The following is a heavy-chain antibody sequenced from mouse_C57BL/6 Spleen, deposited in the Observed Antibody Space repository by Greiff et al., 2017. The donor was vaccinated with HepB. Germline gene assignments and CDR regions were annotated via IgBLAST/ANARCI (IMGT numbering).Heavy chain of an antibody. CDR3: ARVGGYLWYFDV. V-gene: IGHV3-6*01. CDR2: ISYDGSN. Sequence: EVKLVESGPGLVKPSQSLSLTCSVTGYSITSGYYWNWIRQFPGNKLEWMGYISYDGSNNYNPSLKNRISITRDTSKNQFFLKLNSVTTEDTATYYCARVGGYLWYFDVWGTGTTVTVSS. D-gene: IGHD2-2*01. J-gene: IGHJ1*03. CDR1: GYSITSGYY.